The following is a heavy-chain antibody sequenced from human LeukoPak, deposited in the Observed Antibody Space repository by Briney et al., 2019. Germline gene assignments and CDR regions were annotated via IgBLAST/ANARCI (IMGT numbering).Heavy chain of an antibody. Sequence: GESLKISCKGSGYSFTSYWIGWVRQMPGKGLEWMGIIYPGDSDTRYSPSFQGQVTISADKPISTAYLQRSSLKASDTAMYYCARRPYCSSTSCYQSNWFDPWGQGTLVTVSS. CDR2: IYPGDSDT. V-gene: IGHV5-51*01. CDR3: ARRPYCSSTSCYQSNWFDP. CDR1: GYSFTSYW. J-gene: IGHJ5*02. D-gene: IGHD2-2*01.